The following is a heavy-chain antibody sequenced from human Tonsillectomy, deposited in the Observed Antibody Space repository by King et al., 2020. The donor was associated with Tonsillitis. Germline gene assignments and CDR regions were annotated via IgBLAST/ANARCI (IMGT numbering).Heavy chain of an antibody. Sequence: QLVQSGAEVKKPGASVKVSCKASGYTFTTYYMHWVRQAPGQGLEWMGWINPNSGDTKYAQKFQGRVTMTRDTSISTAYMELSRLRSDDTAVYYWASFSGASHAVGAIPFDYWGQGNLVTVSA. CDR3: ASFSGASHAVGAIPFDY. CDR1: GYTFTTYY. D-gene: IGHD1-26*01. J-gene: IGHJ4*02. CDR2: INPNSGDT. V-gene: IGHV1-2*02.